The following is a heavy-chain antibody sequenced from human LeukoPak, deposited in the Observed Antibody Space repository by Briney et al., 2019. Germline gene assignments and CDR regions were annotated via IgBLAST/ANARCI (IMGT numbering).Heavy chain of an antibody. V-gene: IGHV4-39*01. CDR2: LYYSGST. D-gene: IGHD4-11*01. Sequence: SETLSLTCSVSGGSISSRSYYWGWVRQPPGQGLEWIGSLYYSGSTYYTPSLKSRVTISVDTSKNQLSLKLSSVTAADTAVYYCARLYSSSLGRVFDYWGQGTLVTVSS. J-gene: IGHJ4*02. CDR3: ARLYSSSLGRVFDY. CDR1: GGSISSRSYY.